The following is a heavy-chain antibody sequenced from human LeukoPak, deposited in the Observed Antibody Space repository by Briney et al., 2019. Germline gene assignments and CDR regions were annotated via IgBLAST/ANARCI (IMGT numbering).Heavy chain of an antibody. Sequence: GGSLRLSCAASGFTFSSYGMHWVRQAPGKGLEWVAFIRYDGSKKYYADSVKGRFTISRDNSKNTLYLQMNSLRAEDTAVYYCAKERGWTAAFDIWGQGTMVTVSS. CDR1: GFTFSSYG. CDR3: AKERGWTAAFDI. J-gene: IGHJ3*02. V-gene: IGHV3-30*02. D-gene: IGHD6-19*01. CDR2: IRYDGSKK.